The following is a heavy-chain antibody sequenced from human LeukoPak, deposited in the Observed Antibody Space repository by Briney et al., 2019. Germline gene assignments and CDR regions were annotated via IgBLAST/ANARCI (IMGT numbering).Heavy chain of an antibody. CDR3: ARGGEQWLVQSSYYFDY. CDR2: ISSSGSSI. CDR1: GFTFSDYE. Sequence: GGSLRLSCAASGFTFSDYELNWVRQAPGKGLEWVSYISSSGSSIYYADSVKGRFTISRDNSKNTLYLQMNSLRAEDTAVYYCARGGEQWLVQSSYYFDYWGQGTLVTVSS. V-gene: IGHV3-48*03. J-gene: IGHJ4*02. D-gene: IGHD6-19*01.